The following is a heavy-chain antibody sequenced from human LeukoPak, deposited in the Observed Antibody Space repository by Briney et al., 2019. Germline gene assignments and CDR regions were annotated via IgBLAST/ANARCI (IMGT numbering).Heavy chain of an antibody. CDR2: INHSGTT. V-gene: IGHV4-34*01. CDR1: GGSFSCYY. CDR3: ARGLGCGSYPPDY. J-gene: IGHJ4*02. D-gene: IGHD1-26*01. Sequence: SETLSLTCAVYGGSFSCYYWSWLRQPPGKGLEWIGEINHSGTTNYNPSLKSRVTISVDTSKNQCSLKLSSVTAADTAVYYCARGLGCGSYPPDYWGQGTLVTVSS.